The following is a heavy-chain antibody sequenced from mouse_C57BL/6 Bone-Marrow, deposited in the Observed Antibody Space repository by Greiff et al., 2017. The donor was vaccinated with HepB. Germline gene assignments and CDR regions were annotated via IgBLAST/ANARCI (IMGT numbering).Heavy chain of an antibody. CDR1: GYAFSSSW. CDR3: ARSTTVGFDY. D-gene: IGHD1-1*01. Sequence: VQLQQSGPELVKPGASVKISCKASGYAFSSSWMNWVKQRPGKGLEWIGRIYPGDGDTNYNGKFKGKATLTADKSSSTAYMQLSSLTSEDSAVYVCARSTTVGFDYWGQGTTLTVSS. CDR2: IYPGDGDT. J-gene: IGHJ2*01. V-gene: IGHV1-82*01.